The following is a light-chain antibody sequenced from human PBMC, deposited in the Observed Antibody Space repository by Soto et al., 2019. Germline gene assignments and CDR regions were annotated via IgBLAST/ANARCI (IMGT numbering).Light chain of an antibody. CDR1: QSVSSY. CDR3: QQRSNWPPFT. CDR2: DAS. Sequence: EIVLTQSPATLSLSPGERATLSCRASQSVSSYLAWYQQNPGQAPRLLIYDASNRATGIPARFSGSGSGTDFTLPISSLEPEDFAVYYCQQRSNWPPFTFGPGTKVDIK. V-gene: IGKV3-11*01. J-gene: IGKJ3*01.